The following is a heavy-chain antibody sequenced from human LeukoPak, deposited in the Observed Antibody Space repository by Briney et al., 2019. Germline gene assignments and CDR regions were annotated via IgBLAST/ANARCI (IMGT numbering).Heavy chain of an antibody. V-gene: IGHV3-21*01. D-gene: IGHD4-17*01. CDR3: ASGAPNYGDYPRLFDY. Sequence: GGSLRLSCAASGFTFKTSGMNWVRQAPGKGLEWVSSISSISSYIYYAASVKGRFTISRDNAKNSLYLQMNSLRAEDTAVYYCASGAPNYGDYPRLFDYWGQGTLVTVSS. J-gene: IGHJ4*02. CDR2: ISSISSYI. CDR1: GFTFKTSG.